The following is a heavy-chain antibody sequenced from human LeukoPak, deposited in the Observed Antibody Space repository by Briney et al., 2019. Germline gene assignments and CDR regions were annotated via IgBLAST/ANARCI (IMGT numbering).Heavy chain of an antibody. Sequence: GGFLRLSCAASGFTVSSNYMSWVRQAPGKGLEWVSVIYSGSNTYYTDSVKGRFIISRDNSKNTLYLQLTSLRAEDTAVYYCARDLQAGPDYWGQGTLVTVSS. CDR1: GFTVSSNY. V-gene: IGHV3-53*01. CDR3: ARDLQAGPDY. CDR2: IYSGSNT. J-gene: IGHJ4*02. D-gene: IGHD4-11*01.